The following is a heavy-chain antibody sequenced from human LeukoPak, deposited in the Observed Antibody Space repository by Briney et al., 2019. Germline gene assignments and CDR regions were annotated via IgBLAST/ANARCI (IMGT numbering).Heavy chain of an antibody. CDR2: IGGSGSFI. J-gene: IGHJ4*02. V-gene: IGHV3-48*02. Sequence: PGGSLRLSCAGSGFRFSTYSIKWVRQAPGKGLEWVSHIGGSGSFIYYADSVRGRFTISRDNAKNSVCLQMNSLRDEDTAVYFCARGKFAGEHYFDYWGQGTLATVSS. D-gene: IGHD7-27*01. CDR3: ARGKFAGEHYFDY. CDR1: GFRFSTYS.